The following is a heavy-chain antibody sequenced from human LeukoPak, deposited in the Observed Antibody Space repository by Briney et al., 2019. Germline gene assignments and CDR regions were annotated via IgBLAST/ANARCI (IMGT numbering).Heavy chain of an antibody. CDR2: ISGSGGST. Sequence: GGSLRLSCAASGFTFSSYAMSWVRQAPGKGLEWVSAISGSGGSTYYADSVKGRFTISRDNSKSTLYLQMNSLRAEDTAVYYCAKGPAAIGGYFDYWGQGTLVTVSS. D-gene: IGHD2-2*01. J-gene: IGHJ4*02. V-gene: IGHV3-23*01. CDR1: GFTFSSYA. CDR3: AKGPAAIGGYFDY.